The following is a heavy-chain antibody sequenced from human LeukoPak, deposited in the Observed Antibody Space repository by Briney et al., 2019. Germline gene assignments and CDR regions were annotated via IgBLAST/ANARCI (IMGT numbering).Heavy chain of an antibody. Sequence: SETLSLTCTVSGGSISSGGYYWSWIRQHPGKGLEWIGYIYYSGSTYYNPSLKSRVTISVDTSKNQFSLKLSAVTAAYPAVYYCARDATKGGGDWFDPWGQGTLVTVSS. CDR1: GGSISSGGYY. V-gene: IGHV4-31*03. D-gene: IGHD2-21*01. CDR3: ARDATKGGGDWFDP. J-gene: IGHJ5*02. CDR2: IYYSGST.